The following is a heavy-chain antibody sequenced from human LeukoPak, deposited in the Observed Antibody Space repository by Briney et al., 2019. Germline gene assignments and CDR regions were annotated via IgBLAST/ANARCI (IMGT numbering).Heavy chain of an antibody. D-gene: IGHD1-26*01. Sequence: PGGSLRLSCAASGFTFSVYEMSWVRQAPGKGLEWVPYISRSGTDIYYADSVKGRFTTSRDNAKHSLYLQMNSLRAEDTAVYYCARLPSGTYSDYFDYWGQGTLVTVSS. CDR2: ISRSGTDI. CDR1: GFTFSVYE. V-gene: IGHV3-48*03. CDR3: ARLPSGTYSDYFDY. J-gene: IGHJ4*02.